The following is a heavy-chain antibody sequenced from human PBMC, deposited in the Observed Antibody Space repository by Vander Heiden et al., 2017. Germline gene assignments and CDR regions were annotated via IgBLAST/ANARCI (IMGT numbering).Heavy chain of an antibody. Sequence: QVQLQESGPGLAKPSETLSLTCTASAGSLSSYYWSWIRQPPGKGLEWIGYSYYSGSTNYNPALKSRVTISVDTSKNQFSLKLSPVTAADTAVYYCARDRYCSGGSCSSPGNFDYWGQGTLVTVSS. V-gene: IGHV4-59*01. D-gene: IGHD2-15*01. J-gene: IGHJ4*02. CDR2: SYYSGST. CDR3: ARDRYCSGGSCSSPGNFDY. CDR1: AGSLSSYY.